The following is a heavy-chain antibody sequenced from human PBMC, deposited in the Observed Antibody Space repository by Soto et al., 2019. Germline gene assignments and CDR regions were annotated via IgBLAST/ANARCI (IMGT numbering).Heavy chain of an antibody. CDR1: GYSLTSYW. CDR2: IYPGDSDT. J-gene: IGHJ3*02. Sequence: PGESLKISCKGSGYSLTSYWIGWVRQMPGKGLEWMGIIYPGDSDTRYSPSFQGQVTISADKSISTAYLQWSSLKASDTAMYYCASPYRTYYYDSSGYQDAFDIWGQGTMVTV. CDR3: ASPYRTYYYDSSGYQDAFDI. V-gene: IGHV5-51*01. D-gene: IGHD3-22*01.